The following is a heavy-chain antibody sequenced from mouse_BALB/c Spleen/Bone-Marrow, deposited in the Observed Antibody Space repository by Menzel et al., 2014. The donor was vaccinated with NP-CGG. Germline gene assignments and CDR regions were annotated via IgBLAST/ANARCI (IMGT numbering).Heavy chain of an antibody. CDR2: IRSKSNNYAT. V-gene: IGHV10-1*02. CDR3: VTYYDYDLCAMDY. CDR1: GFTFNTYA. D-gene: IGHD2-4*01. Sequence: DVKLVESGGGLVQPKGSLKISCAASGFTFNTYAMNWVRQAPGKGLEWVARIRSKSNNYATYYVDSVKDRFTVSRDDSQSMLYLQMNNLRTGDTAMYYCVTYYDYDLCAMDYWGQGTSVTVSS. J-gene: IGHJ4*01.